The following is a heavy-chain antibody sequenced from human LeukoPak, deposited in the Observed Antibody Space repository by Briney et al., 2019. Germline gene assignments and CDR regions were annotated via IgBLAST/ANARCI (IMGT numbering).Heavy chain of an antibody. D-gene: IGHD3-16*02. Sequence: SETLSLTCIVSGGSISSTTYYWGWIRQPPGRGLEWIGSLYYSGTSYYSPSLKSRVTMSVDTSKNQFSLKLTSVPAADTAVYYCARHKGIVNKPFDYWGQGTLVTVSS. J-gene: IGHJ4*02. CDR1: GGSISSTTYY. CDR3: ARHKGIVNKPFDY. V-gene: IGHV4-39*01. CDR2: LYYSGTS.